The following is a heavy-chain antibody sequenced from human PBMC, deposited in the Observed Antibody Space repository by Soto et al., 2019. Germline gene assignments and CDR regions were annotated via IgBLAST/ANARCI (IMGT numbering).Heavy chain of an antibody. J-gene: IGHJ6*02. CDR3: ARIDGAEYQMLYGDDRMDV. D-gene: IGHD3-10*01. CDR1: GYTFDTFG. V-gene: IGHV1-18*01. Sequence: QLVQSGAEVKKPGASVKVSCRSSGYTFDTFGVSWVRQAPGQGLEWMGWISSYNGNTEYAEKFQGRLTMTTDTSTTTAYVELRSLSSDDTAVYFCARIDGAEYQMLYGDDRMDVWGQGTTVTVSS. CDR2: ISSYNGNT.